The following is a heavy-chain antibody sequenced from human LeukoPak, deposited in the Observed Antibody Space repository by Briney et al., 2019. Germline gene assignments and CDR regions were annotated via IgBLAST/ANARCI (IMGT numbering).Heavy chain of an antibody. CDR2: INHSGST. V-gene: IGHV4-34*01. CDR1: GGSFSGYY. J-gene: IGHJ4*02. CDR3: ARVSGQQLDY. Sequence: SETLSLTCAVYGGSFSGYYWSWIRQPPGKGLEWIGEINHSGSTYYNPSLKSRVTISVDTSKNQFSLKLSSVTAADTAVYYCARVSGQQLDYWGQGTLVTVSS. D-gene: IGHD6-13*01.